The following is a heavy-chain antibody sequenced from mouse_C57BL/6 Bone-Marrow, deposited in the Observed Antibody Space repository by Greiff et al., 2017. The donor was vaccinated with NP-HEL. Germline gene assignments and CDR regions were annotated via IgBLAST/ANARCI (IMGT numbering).Heavy chain of an antibody. J-gene: IGHJ3*01. CDR2: IDPETGDT. Sequence: VQLKQSGAELVRPGASVKLSCTASGFNIKDDYMHWVKQRPEQGLEWIGWIDPETGDTAYASKFQGTATITADTSSNTASTQLSSLTSEDTAVYYCTTPWGGYDGRRDLDYWGQGTLVTVSA. CDR1: GFNIKDDY. CDR3: TTPWGGYDGRRDLDY. V-gene: IGHV14-4*01. D-gene: IGHD2-2*01.